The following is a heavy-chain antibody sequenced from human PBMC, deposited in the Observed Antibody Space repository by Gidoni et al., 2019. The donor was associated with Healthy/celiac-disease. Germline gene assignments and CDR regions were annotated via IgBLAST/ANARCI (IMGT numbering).Heavy chain of an antibody. CDR3: AREGELSLTTGYYYYYGMDV. D-gene: IGHD3-16*02. Sequence: QVQLVQSGAEVKKPGASVKVSCKASGYTFTSYGISWVRQAPGQGLEWMGWISAYNGNTNYAQKRQGRVTMTTDTSTSTAYMELRSLRSDDTAVYYCAREGELSLTTGYYYYYGMDVWGQGTTVTVSS. J-gene: IGHJ6*02. CDR2: ISAYNGNT. CDR1: GYTFTSYG. V-gene: IGHV1-18*01.